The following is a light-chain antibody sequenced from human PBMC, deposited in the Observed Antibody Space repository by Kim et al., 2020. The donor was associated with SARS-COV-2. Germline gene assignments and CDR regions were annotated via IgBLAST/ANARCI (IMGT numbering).Light chain of an antibody. V-gene: IGLV1-47*01. CDR2: RNN. J-gene: IGLJ3*02. Sequence: QSVLTQPPSASGTPGQRVTISCSGRSSNIGSNYVYWYQQLPGTAPKLLIYRNNQRPSGVPDRFSGSKSGTSASLAISGLRSEDEADYYCAAWDDSLSALVFGGGTQLTVL. CDR1: SSNIGSNY. CDR3: AAWDDSLSALV.